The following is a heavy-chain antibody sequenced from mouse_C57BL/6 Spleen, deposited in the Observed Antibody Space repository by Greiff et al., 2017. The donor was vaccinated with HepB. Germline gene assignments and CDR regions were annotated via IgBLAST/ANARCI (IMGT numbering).Heavy chain of an antibody. CDR1: GYTFTSYW. D-gene: IGHD1-1*01. V-gene: IGHV1-53*01. CDR3: AREGLYYGSSSFAY. Sequence: QVHVKQSWTELVKPGASVKLSCKASGYTFTSYWMHWVKQRPGQGLEWIGNINPSNGGTNYNEKFKSKATLTVDKSSSTAYMQLSSLTSEDSAVYYCAREGLYYGSSSFAYWGQGTLLTVSA. J-gene: IGHJ3*01. CDR2: INPSNGGT.